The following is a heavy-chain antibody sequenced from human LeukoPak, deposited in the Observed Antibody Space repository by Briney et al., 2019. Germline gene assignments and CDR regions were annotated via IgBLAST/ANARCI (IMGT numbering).Heavy chain of an antibody. CDR1: GVSITYSYW. CDR2: IYHSGST. CDR3: TRGLRYYGSGSLSDNWFDP. Sequence: SGTLSLTCAVSGVSITYSYWWTWVRQPPGKGLEWIGEIYHSGSTNYNSSLKSRVTMSVDKSKNRFSLMLSSVTAADTAVYYCTRGLRYYGSGSLSDNWFDPWGQGTLAIVSS. J-gene: IGHJ5*02. D-gene: IGHD3-10*01. V-gene: IGHV4-4*02.